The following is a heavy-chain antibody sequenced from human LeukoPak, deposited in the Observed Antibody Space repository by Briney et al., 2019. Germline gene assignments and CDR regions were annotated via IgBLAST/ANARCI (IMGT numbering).Heavy chain of an antibody. J-gene: IGHJ4*02. V-gene: IGHV3-23*01. CDR3: AKSPLSLIVDITSFDY. D-gene: IGHD3-22*01. CDR1: GFTFSTYA. Sequence: PGGSLRLSCAASGFTFSTYAMSWVRQAPGKGLERVSSISRSGDNTDYADAVKGRFTISRDNFKNTLYLQMSSLRAEDTALYYCAKSPLSLIVDITSFDYWGQGTLVTVSS. CDR2: ISRSGDNT.